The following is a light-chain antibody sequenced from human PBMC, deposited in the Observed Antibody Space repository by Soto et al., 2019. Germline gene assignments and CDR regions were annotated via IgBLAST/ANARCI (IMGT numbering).Light chain of an antibody. CDR1: SSDLGGYNY. V-gene: IGLV2-14*01. J-gene: IGLJ1*01. CDR3: NSFTDSSLYV. CDR2: EVT. Sequence: QSVLTQPASVSGPLGQSITISCTGTSSDLGGYNYVSWYQQHPGKAPRLVIYEVTNRPSGVSNRFSGSKSGNTASLTISGLQAEDEADYYCNSFTDSSLYVFGTGTKVTVL.